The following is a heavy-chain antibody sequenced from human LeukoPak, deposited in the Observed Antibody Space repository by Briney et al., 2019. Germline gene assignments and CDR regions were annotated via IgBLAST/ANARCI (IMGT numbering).Heavy chain of an antibody. Sequence: AGGSLRLSCAASGFTFSSYAMSWVRQAPGKGLEWVSAISGSGGSTYYADSVKGRFTISRDNSKNTLYLQMNSLRAEDTAVYYCAKVPVPYYYDSSGYYYPAWGQGTLVTVSS. J-gene: IGHJ4*02. CDR1: GFTFSSYA. CDR3: AKVPVPYYYDSSGYYYPA. D-gene: IGHD3-22*01. V-gene: IGHV3-23*01. CDR2: ISGSGGST.